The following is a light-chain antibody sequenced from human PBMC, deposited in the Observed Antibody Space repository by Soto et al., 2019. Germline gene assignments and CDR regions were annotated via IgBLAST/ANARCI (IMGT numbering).Light chain of an antibody. J-gene: IGLJ1*01. CDR2: GNS. CDR1: SSNIGAGYD. Sequence: QSVLTQPPSVSGAPGQRVTISCTGSSSNIGAGYDVHWYQQLPGTAPKLLIYGNSNRPSGVPDRCSGSKSGTSASLAITGLQAEYEADYYCQSYDSSLSVLYVFGTGTKLTVL. V-gene: IGLV1-40*01. CDR3: QSYDSSLSVLYV.